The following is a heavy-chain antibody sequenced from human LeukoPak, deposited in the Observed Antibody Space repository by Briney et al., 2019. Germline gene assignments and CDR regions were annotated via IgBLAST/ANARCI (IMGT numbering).Heavy chain of an antibody. Sequence: GGSLRLSCAASGFTFSSYGMHWVRQAPGKGLEWVAFIRYDGSNKYYADSVKGRFTISRDNSKNTLYLQMNSLRAKDTAVYYCAKEGYDFWSGSFDYWGQGTLVTVSS. CDR1: GFTFSSYG. V-gene: IGHV3-30*02. CDR2: IRYDGSNK. J-gene: IGHJ4*02. D-gene: IGHD3-3*01. CDR3: AKEGYDFWSGSFDY.